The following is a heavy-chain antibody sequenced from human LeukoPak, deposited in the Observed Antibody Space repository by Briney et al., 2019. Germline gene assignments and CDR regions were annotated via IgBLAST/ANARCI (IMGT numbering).Heavy chain of an antibody. J-gene: IGHJ4*02. CDR1: GXSFTSYW. CDR2: IYPSDSDT. D-gene: IGHD3-22*01. Sequence: GESLKISCKGSGXSFTSYWIGWVRQMPGKGLEWMGIIYPSDSDTRYSPSFQGQVTISADKSISTAYLQWSSLKASDTAMYYCARGSSGLQYYFDYWGQGTLVTVSS. V-gene: IGHV5-51*01. CDR3: ARGSSGLQYYFDY.